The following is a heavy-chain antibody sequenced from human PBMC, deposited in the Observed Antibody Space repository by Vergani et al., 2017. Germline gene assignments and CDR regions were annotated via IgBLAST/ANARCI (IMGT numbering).Heavy chain of an antibody. D-gene: IGHD3-10*01. CDR2: IYPGDSEV. Sequence: EKQLVQSGSETKKPGESLKISCQAFGYIFSNFWIGWVRQRPGRGLEWMGLIYPGDSEVKSNPTFRGQVIFSVDTSVHSTYLQGRSLQASDTATYFCASGGHGSENGGALQLWGQGTNITVSS. CDR1: GYIFSNFW. V-gene: IGHV5-51*01. J-gene: IGHJ3*01. CDR3: ASGGHGSENGGALQL.